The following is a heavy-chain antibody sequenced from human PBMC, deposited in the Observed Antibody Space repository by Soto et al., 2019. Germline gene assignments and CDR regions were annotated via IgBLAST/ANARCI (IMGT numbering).Heavy chain of an antibody. CDR3: ARGRVVVAANRDVKGDY. Sequence: PAETLSVSCAIYVGSFSVYYWSWIRQPPGKGLDWIGEINHSGSTNYNPSLKSRVTISVDTSKNQFSLKLSSVIAADTALYYCARGRVVVAANRDVKGDYWGQGTMVTVSS. V-gene: IGHV4-34*01. CDR2: INHSGST. CDR1: VGSFSVYY. D-gene: IGHD2-15*01. J-gene: IGHJ4*02.